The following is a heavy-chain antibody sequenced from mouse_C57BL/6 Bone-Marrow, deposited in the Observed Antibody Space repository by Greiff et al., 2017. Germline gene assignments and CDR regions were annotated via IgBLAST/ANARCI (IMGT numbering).Heavy chain of an antibody. D-gene: IGHD2-2*01. Sequence: QVQLQQSGAELVRPGASVTLSCKASGYTFTDYEMHWVKQTPVHGLEWIGAIDPETGGTAYNQQFKGKAILTADNSSSTAYMELRSLTSEESAVYYFTRSGNDGYAMDYWGQGTSVTVSA. CDR3: TRSGNDGYAMDY. CDR1: GYTFTDYE. J-gene: IGHJ4*01. CDR2: IDPETGGT. V-gene: IGHV1-15*01.